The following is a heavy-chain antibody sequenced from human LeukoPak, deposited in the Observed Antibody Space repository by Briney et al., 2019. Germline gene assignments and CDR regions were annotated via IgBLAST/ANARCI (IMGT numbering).Heavy chain of an antibody. J-gene: IGHJ4*02. D-gene: IGHD1-1*01. Sequence: SVKVSCKASGGTFSSYAISWVRQAPGQGLEWMGGIIPIFGTANYAQKFQGRVTITADESTSTAYMELSSPRSEGTAVYYCARALGTGTTGTTRFDYWGQGTLVTVSS. CDR1: GGTFSSYA. CDR2: IIPIFGTA. CDR3: ARALGTGTTGTTRFDY. V-gene: IGHV1-69*13.